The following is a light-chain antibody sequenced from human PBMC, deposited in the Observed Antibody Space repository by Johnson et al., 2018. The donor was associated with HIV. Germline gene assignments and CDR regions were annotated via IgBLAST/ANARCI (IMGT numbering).Light chain of an antibody. CDR1: SSNIGNNY. J-gene: IGLJ1*01. V-gene: IGLV1-51*02. CDR2: ENT. Sequence: QSVLTQPPSVSAAPGQKVTISCSGSSSNIGNNYVSWYQQLPGTAPKLLIYENTKRPSGIPDRFSGSKSGTSATLCITGLQTGDEADYYCGTWDSSLSAGVFGTGTTVTVL. CDR3: GTWDSSLSAGV.